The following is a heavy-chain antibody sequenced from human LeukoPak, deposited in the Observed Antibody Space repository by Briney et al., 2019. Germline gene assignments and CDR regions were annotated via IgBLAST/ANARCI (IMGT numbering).Heavy chain of an antibody. CDR1: GFTFSSYW. CDR3: AKARNWNDVFSAFDI. V-gene: IGHV3-7*03. Sequence: PGGSLRLSCAASGFTFSSYWMSWVRQAPGKGLEWVANIKQDGSEKYYVDSVKGRFTISRDNAKNSLYLQMNSLRAEDTAVYYCAKARNWNDVFSAFDIWGQGTMVTVSS. J-gene: IGHJ3*02. CDR2: IKQDGSEK. D-gene: IGHD1-1*01.